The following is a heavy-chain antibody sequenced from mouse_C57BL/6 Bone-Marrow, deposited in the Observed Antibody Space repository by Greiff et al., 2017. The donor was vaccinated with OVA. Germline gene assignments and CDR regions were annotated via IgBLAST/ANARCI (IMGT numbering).Heavy chain of an antibody. CDR3: ARRELSTPVATRSYFDY. Sequence: VQLQQPGAELVRPGTSVKLSCKASGYTFTSYWMHWVKQRPGHGLEWIGVIDPSDSYTNSNQKFKGKATLTVDTSSSTAYMQLSSLTSEDSAVYYCARRELSTPVATRSYFDYWGQGTTLTVSS. J-gene: IGHJ2*01. CDR2: IDPSDSYT. V-gene: IGHV1-59*01. D-gene: IGHD1-1*01. CDR1: GYTFTSYW.